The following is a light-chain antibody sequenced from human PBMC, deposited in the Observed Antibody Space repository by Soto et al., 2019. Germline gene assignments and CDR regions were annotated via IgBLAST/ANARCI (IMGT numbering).Light chain of an antibody. Sequence: QSALTQPPSASGAPGQSVTISSTGTTRDVGAFKYVSWYQQHPGKAPRLMIYEVTNRPSGVPDRFSGSKSGNTASLTVSGLQADDEADYYCSSYAGSNDHVLFGGGTKLTVL. J-gene: IGLJ2*01. CDR3: SSYAGSNDHVL. CDR1: TRDVGAFKY. CDR2: EVT. V-gene: IGLV2-8*01.